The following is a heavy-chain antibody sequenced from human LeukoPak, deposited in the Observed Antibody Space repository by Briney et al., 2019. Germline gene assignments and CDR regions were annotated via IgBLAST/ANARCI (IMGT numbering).Heavy chain of an antibody. CDR3: TRGQSYCGADCYSD. V-gene: IGHV3-66*01. Sequence: GGSLRLSCAASGFTFSSYSMSWVRQPPGKGLEWVSVMYTGGGRYYGDSVKGRFTISRDNSKNTVFLQMNSLRVEDTALYYCTRGQSYCGADCYSDWGQGTLVTVSS. D-gene: IGHD2-21*02. CDR2: MYTGGGR. CDR1: GFTFSSYS. J-gene: IGHJ4*02.